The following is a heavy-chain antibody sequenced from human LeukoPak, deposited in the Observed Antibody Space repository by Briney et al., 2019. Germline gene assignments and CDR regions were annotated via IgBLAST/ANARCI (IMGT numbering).Heavy chain of an antibody. CDR1: GFTFSSYA. D-gene: IGHD3-9*01. J-gene: IGHJ6*02. CDR2: ISGSGDST. V-gene: IGHV3-23*01. CDR3: AKDFVQEFGYFDWLEYGMDV. Sequence: PGGSLRLSCAASGFTFSSYAMSWVRQAPGKGLEWVSAISGSGDSTYYADSVKGRFTISRDNSKNTLYLQMNSLRAEDTAVYYCAKDFVQEFGYFDWLEYGMDVWGQGTTVTVSS.